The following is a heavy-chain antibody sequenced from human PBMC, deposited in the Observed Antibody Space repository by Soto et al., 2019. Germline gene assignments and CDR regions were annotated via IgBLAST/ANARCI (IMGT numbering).Heavy chain of an antibody. CDR2: INPSSGET. J-gene: IGHJ5*02. CDR3: ARDWYPRFDP. D-gene: IGHD6-13*01. CDR1: GYTFSSYG. Sequence: QIRLVQSGGEVRTPGASVKVSCKASGYTFSSYGITWVRQAPGQGLEGLGWINPSSGETNYAQKLQGRVTLTTDTSTTTGYMELRNLTFDDTAVYYCARDWYPRFDPWGQGTLVTVSS. V-gene: IGHV1-18*01.